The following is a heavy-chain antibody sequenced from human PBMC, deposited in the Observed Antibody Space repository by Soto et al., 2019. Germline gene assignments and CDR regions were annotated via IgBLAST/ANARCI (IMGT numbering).Heavy chain of an antibody. Sequence: QVQLVESGGGVVQPGGSLRLSCVASGFTFSTYAIHWVRQAPGKVLEWVALVSVDGSLEYYADSVKGRSTVARDHSTNTLYFQINSRRPEETAFYYCARRRAGSGYYFDHWGQGPLVTVSS. CDR3: ARRRAGSGYYFDH. V-gene: IGHV3-30-3*01. J-gene: IGHJ4*02. CDR2: VSVDGSLE. CDR1: GFTFSTYA. D-gene: IGHD3-22*01.